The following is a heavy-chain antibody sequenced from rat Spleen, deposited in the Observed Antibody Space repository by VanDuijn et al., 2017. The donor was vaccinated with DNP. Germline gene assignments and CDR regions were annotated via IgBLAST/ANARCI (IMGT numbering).Heavy chain of an antibody. CDR2: IGSAAYAP. Sequence: EVQLVESGGGLVQPGRSLKLSCAASGFTFSAYYMAWVRQAPAKGLEWVAYIGSAAYAPYYGDSVKGRFTISRDNARSTLYLQMNSLRSEDMATYYCVRHEDSSSHIYGFAYWGHGTLVTVSS. CDR3: VRHEDSSSHIYGFAY. J-gene: IGHJ3*01. CDR1: GFTFSAYY. D-gene: IGHD1-2*01. V-gene: IGHV5-22*01.